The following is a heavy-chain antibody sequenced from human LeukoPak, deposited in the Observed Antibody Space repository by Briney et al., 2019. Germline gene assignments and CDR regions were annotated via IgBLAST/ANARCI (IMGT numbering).Heavy chain of an antibody. CDR3: ARDLDLGVTRWLEPEFDY. J-gene: IGHJ4*02. Sequence: GGALRLSCAASGFTFSSYSRKWVRKAPGKGLEWGSSISSSSSYTSYADSVKGRFTISRDNAKNSLYLQMNSLRAEDTAVYYCARDLDLGVTRWLEPEFDYWGQGTLVTLSS. V-gene: IGHV3-21*01. D-gene: IGHD5-24*01. CDR2: ISSSSSYT. CDR1: GFTFSSYS.